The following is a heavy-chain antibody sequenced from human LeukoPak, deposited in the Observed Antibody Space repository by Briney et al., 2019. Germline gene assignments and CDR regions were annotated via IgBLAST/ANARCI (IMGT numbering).Heavy chain of an antibody. Sequence: ASVKVSCKASGGTFSSYAISWVRQAPGQGLEWMGRIIPILGIANYAQKFQGRVTITADKSTSTAYMELSSLRSEDTAVYYCARNPYHYYSSGSFDYWGQGTLVTVSS. D-gene: IGHD3-10*01. CDR2: IIPILGIA. CDR3: ARNPYHYYSSGSFDY. V-gene: IGHV1-69*04. J-gene: IGHJ4*02. CDR1: GGTFSSYA.